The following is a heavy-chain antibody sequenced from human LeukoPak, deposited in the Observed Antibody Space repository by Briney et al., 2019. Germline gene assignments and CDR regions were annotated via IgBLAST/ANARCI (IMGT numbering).Heavy chain of an antibody. D-gene: IGHD5-18*01. J-gene: IGHJ4*02. CDR3: ARRGEAMDPFDY. V-gene: IGHV5-51*01. CDR2: IFPGDSDT. Sequence: GESLKISCKGSGYSFSAYWIGWVRQMPGKGLEWMGIIFPGDSDTRYSPSFQGQVTISADKSLSTAYLQWSSLKASDTAIYYCARRGEAMDPFDYWGQGTLVTVSS. CDR1: GYSFSAYW.